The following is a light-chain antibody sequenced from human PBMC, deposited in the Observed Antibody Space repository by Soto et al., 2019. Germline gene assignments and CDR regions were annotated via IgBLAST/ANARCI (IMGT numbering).Light chain of an antibody. CDR1: QSVSSN. Sequence: EVVLTQSPVTLSLSPGERATLPCRASQSVSSNLAWYQQKPGQAPRLLIYGASTRATGIPARFSGSGSGTDFTLSISSLEPEDFAVYYCQQYDSSRTFGQGTKVDI. V-gene: IGKV3-20*01. CDR3: QQYDSSRT. J-gene: IGKJ1*01. CDR2: GAS.